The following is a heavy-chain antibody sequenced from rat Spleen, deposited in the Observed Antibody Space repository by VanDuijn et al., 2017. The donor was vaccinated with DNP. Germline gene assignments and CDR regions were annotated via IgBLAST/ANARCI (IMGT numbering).Heavy chain of an antibody. J-gene: IGHJ4*01. CDR1: GYSITSSYR. V-gene: IGHV3-3*01. CDR3: ARWPGYNPPYAMDA. D-gene: IGHD1-4*01. CDR2: INSAGTT. Sequence: EVQLQESGPGLVKPSQSLSLICSVTGYSITSSYRWNWIRKFPGNKLEWMGSINSAGTTKYNPSLKSRISITRDTSKNQLCLQVNSVTTEDTATYHCARWPGYNPPYAMDAWGQGTSVTVSS.